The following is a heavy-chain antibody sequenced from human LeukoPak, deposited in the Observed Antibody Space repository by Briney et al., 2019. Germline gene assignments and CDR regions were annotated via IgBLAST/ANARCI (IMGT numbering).Heavy chain of an antibody. Sequence: GGSLRLSCAASGFTFSSYGMNWVRQAPGKGLEWVAVISYDGSNKYYADSVKGRFTTSRDNSKNTLYLQMNSLRGEDTAVYYCAREDGYSSPFDYWGQGTLVTVSS. V-gene: IGHV3-30*04. J-gene: IGHJ4*02. CDR2: ISYDGSNK. D-gene: IGHD5-18*01. CDR3: AREDGYSSPFDY. CDR1: GFTFSSYG.